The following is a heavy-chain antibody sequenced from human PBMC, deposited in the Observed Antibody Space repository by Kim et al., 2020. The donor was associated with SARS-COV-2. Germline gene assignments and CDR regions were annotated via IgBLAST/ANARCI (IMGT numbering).Heavy chain of an antibody. CDR2: ISGSGGST. V-gene: IGHV3-23*01. J-gene: IGHJ3*02. D-gene: IGHD1-1*01. Sequence: GGSLRLSCAASGFTFSSYAMSWVRQAPGKGLEWVSAISGSGGSTYYADSVKGRFTISRDNSKNTLYLQMNSLRAEDTAVYYCATAPGAYNWDDGAFHIWGQGTMVTVSS. CDR3: ATAPGAYNWDDGAFHI. CDR1: GFTFSSYA.